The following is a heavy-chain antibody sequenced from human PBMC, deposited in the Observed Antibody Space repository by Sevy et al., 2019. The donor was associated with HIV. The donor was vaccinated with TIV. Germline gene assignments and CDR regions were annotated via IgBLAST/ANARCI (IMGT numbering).Heavy chain of an antibody. D-gene: IGHD7-27*01. Sequence: SETLSLTCTVSGGSISSSSYYWGWIRQPPGKGLEWIGGINYSGSTYYNPSLKSRVTISVDTSKNQFSLKLSSVTAADTAVYYCAATLNWGSNPDGMDVWGQGTTVTVSS. J-gene: IGHJ6*02. CDR1: GGSISSSSYY. CDR3: AATLNWGSNPDGMDV. CDR2: INYSGST. V-gene: IGHV4-39*01.